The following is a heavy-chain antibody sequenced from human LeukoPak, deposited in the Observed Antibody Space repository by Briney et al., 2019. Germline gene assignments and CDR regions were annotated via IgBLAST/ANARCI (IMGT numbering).Heavy chain of an antibody. CDR3: ARAQQLVTTYDY. CDR2: INPNSGGT. V-gene: IGHV1-2*04. CDR1: GYTFTGYY. D-gene: IGHD6-13*01. Sequence: GASVKVSCKASGYTFTGYYMHWVRQAPGQGLEWMGWINPNSGGTNYAQKFQGWVTMTRDTSISTAYMELSRLRSDDTAVYYCARAQQLVTTYDYWGQGTLVTVSS. J-gene: IGHJ4*02.